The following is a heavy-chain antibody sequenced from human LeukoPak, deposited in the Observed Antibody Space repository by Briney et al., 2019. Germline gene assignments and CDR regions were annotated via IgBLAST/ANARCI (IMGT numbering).Heavy chain of an antibody. J-gene: IGHJ5*02. CDR1: GFTFSGYA. CDR3: AREEDYYDSRFDP. V-gene: IGHV3-7*01. CDR2: IKQDGSEK. D-gene: IGHD3-22*01. Sequence: AGGSLRLSCAASGFTFSGYAMSWVRQAPGKGLEWVANIKQDGSEKYYVDSVKGRFTISRDNAKNSLYLQMNSLRAEDTAVYYCAREEDYYDSRFDPWGQGTLVTVSS.